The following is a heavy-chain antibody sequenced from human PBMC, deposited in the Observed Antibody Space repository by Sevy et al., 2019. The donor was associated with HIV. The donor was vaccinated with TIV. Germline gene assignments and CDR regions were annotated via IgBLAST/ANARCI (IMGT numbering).Heavy chain of an antibody. Sequence: GGSLRLSCAGSGFTFSNYGMHWVRQAPGKGVEWVAIIWYDGSNKYYTESVKGRFTISRDNSKNMLYLQMNGLRAEDTAVYYCARDKLQTTGSLGDYYYGLDVWGQGTRVTVSS. D-gene: IGHD3-16*01. CDR3: ARDKLQTTGSLGDYYYGLDV. CDR2: IWYDGSNK. CDR1: GFTFSNYG. J-gene: IGHJ6*02. V-gene: IGHV3-33*01.